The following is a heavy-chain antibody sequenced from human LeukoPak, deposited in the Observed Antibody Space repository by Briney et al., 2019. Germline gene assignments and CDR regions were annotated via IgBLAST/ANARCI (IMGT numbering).Heavy chain of an antibody. CDR3: ARLKYVTGTRYVEAFDI. CDR1: GFTFSSYW. CDR2: IKQDGSEK. V-gene: IGHV3-7*01. Sequence: PGGSLRLSCAASGFTFSSYWMSWVRQAPGKGLEWVANIKQDGSEKYYVDSVKGRFTISRDNAKNSLYLQMNSLRAEDTAVYYCARLKYVTGTRYVEAFDIWGQGTMVTVSS. J-gene: IGHJ3*02. D-gene: IGHD1-7*01.